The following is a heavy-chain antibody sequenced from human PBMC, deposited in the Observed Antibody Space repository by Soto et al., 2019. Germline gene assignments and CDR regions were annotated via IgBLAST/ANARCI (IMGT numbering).Heavy chain of an antibody. V-gene: IGHV4-61*01. CDR2: ISYSGST. D-gene: IGHD5-18*01. CDR1: GGSISSSSYY. Sequence: SETLSLTCTVSGGSISSSSYYWSWIRQPPGKELEWIGYISYSGSTTYNPSLKSRITLSVDTSKNQFSLRVASVTAADTAVYYCARGHRAMEYYYYYGMDVWGQGTTVTVSS. J-gene: IGHJ6*02. CDR3: ARGHRAMEYYYYYGMDV.